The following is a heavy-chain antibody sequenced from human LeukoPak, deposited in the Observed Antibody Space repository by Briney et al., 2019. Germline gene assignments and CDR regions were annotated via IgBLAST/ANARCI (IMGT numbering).Heavy chain of an antibody. Sequence: PGRSLRLSCAASGFTFSSYGMHWVRQAPGKGLEWVSSISSSSSYIYYADSVKGRFTISRDNAKNSLYLQMNSLRAEDTAVYYCAREHSSGWYDPGGTDYWGQGTLVTVSS. D-gene: IGHD6-19*01. CDR1: GFTFSSYG. CDR3: AREHSSGWYDPGGTDY. J-gene: IGHJ4*02. V-gene: IGHV3-21*01. CDR2: ISSSSSYI.